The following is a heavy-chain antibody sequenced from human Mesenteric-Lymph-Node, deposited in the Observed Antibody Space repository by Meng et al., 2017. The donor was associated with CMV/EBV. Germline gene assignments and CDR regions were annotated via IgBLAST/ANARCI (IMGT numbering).Heavy chain of an antibody. CDR2: TYYRSKWYN. Sequence: SQTLSLTCAISGDSVPSNSAAWNWIRQSPSRGLEWLGRTYYRSKWYNDYAVSVKSRITINPDTSKNQFSLQLNSVTPEDTAVYYCAREPRRGWYVYYGMDVWGQGTTVTVSS. CDR3: AREPRRGWYVYYGMDV. J-gene: IGHJ6*02. CDR1: GDSVPSNSAA. D-gene: IGHD6-19*01. V-gene: IGHV6-1*01.